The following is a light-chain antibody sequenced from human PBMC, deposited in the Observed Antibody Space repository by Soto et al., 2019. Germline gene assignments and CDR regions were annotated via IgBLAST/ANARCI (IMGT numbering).Light chain of an antibody. CDR2: GAS. CDR1: QSVSSSF. CDR3: QQYGSSPPLT. Sequence: EFVLTQSPGPLSLSPGERATLSCRASQSVSSSFLAWYQQKPGQAPRILIYGASTRATGIPDRFSGSGSGTDFTLTISRLEPEDFAVYYCQQYGSSPPLTFGGGTKVEIK. J-gene: IGKJ4*01. V-gene: IGKV3-20*01.